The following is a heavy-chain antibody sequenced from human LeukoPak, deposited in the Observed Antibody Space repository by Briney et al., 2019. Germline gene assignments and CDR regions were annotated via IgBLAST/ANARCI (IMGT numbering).Heavy chain of an antibody. Sequence: PGGSLRLSCAASGFTFSSYGMHWVRQAPGKGLEWVAVISYDGSNKYYADSVKGRFTISRDNSKNTLYLQMNSLRAEDTAVYYCAKDLVSSGYLLGLFDYWGQGTLVTVSS. CDR2: ISYDGSNK. V-gene: IGHV3-30*18. D-gene: IGHD3-22*01. CDR3: AKDLVSSGYLLGLFDY. CDR1: GFTFSSYG. J-gene: IGHJ4*02.